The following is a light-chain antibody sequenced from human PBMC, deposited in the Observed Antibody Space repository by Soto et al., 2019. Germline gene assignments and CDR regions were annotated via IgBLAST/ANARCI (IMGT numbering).Light chain of an antibody. V-gene: IGLV3-9*01. CDR3: QVWDDNTVV. J-gene: IGLJ2*01. CDR1: NIGRKN. CDR2: RDS. Sequence: SYELTQPLSVSVALGQTARITCGGNNIGRKNAHWYQQKPGQFPVLVIYRDSNRPSGIPERFSGSNSGNTATLTISRAQAGDEADYYCQVWDDNTVVFGGGTKVTVL.